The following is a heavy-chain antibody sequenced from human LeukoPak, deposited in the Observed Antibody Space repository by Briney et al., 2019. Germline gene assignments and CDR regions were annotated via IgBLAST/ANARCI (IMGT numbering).Heavy chain of an antibody. CDR3: ARDSDDVSPCKSQPHIKYYYYDYGMDV. CDR2: ISSSGSTI. V-gene: IGHV3-48*03. J-gene: IGHJ6*02. D-gene: IGHD2-21*01. CDR1: GFIFSRYE. Sequence: PGGSLRLSCAASGFIFSRYEMNWVRQAPGKGLEWVSYISSSGSTIYYADSVKGRFTISRDNAKNSLYLQMNSLSAEDKAVYYFARDSDDVSPCKSQPHIKYYYYDYGMDVWGQGTTVTVSS.